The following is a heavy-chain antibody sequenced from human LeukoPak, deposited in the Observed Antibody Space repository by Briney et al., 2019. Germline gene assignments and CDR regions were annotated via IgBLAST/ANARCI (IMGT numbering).Heavy chain of an antibody. V-gene: IGHV3-21*01. CDR3: VKSYNFNSFDI. CDR2: ISSSSTYI. CDR1: GFTFTSYS. Sequence: GGSLRLSCAASGFTFTSYSMNWVRQAPGRGLEWVSSISSSSTYIYYADSVKGRFTISRDNAKNSLYLQMNSLRAEDTAVYFCVKSYNFNSFDIWGQGTMVTVSS. D-gene: IGHD1-1*01. J-gene: IGHJ3*02.